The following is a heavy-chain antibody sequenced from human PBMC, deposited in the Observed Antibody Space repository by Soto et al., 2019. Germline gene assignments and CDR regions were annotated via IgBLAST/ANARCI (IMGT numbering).Heavy chain of an antibody. V-gene: IGHV4-39*01. Sequence: SKTLSLTCTVSGGSISSSSYYWGWIRQPPGKGLEWIGSIYYSGSTYYNPSLKSRVTISVDTSKNQFSLKLSSVTAADTAVYYCARRRDIVVVPAATNWFDPWGQGTLVTVSS. D-gene: IGHD2-2*01. J-gene: IGHJ5*02. CDR1: GGSISSSSYY. CDR3: ARRRDIVVVPAATNWFDP. CDR2: IYYSGST.